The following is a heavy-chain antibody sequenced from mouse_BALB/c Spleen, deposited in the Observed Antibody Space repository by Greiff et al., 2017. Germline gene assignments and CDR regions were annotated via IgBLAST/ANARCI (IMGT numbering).Heavy chain of an antibody. Sequence: QVQLQQPGAELVRPGASVKLSCKASGYTFTSYWINWVKQRPGQGLEWIGNIYPSDSYTNYNQKFKDKATLTVDKSSSTAYMQLSSPTSEDSAVYSCTRRGYDGALGDYWGQGTTLTVSS. CDR3: TRRGYDGALGDY. V-gene: IGHV1-69*02. J-gene: IGHJ2*01. D-gene: IGHD2-3*01. CDR1: GYTFTSYW. CDR2: IYPSDSYT.